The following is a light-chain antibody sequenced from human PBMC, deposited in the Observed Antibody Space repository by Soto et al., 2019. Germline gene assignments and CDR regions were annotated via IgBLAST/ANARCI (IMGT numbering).Light chain of an antibody. CDR1: QSVSSY. CDR3: QQYGSSGT. Sequence: VLTQSPATLSLSPGERATLYCRASQSVSSYLAWYQQKPGQAPRLLIYDTSNRATGVPARFSGSGSGTDFTLTISRLEPEDFAVYYCQQYGSSGTFGQGTKVDIK. V-gene: IGKV3-11*01. J-gene: IGKJ1*01. CDR2: DTS.